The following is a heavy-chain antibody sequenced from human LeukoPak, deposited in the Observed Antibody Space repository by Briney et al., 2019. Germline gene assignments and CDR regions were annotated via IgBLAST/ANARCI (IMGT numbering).Heavy chain of an antibody. CDR3: ARAPHFFDTSGSRYYFDY. CDR1: GGSISSSNR. Sequence: SETLPLTCAVSGGSISSSNRWSWIRQHPGKGLEWIGEIYHSGSTNYNPSLKSRVTISVDKSKTQFSLNLNSVTAADTAVYYCARAPHFFDTSGSRYYFDYWGQGALVTVSS. D-gene: IGHD3-22*01. V-gene: IGHV4-4*02. CDR2: IYHSGST. J-gene: IGHJ4*02.